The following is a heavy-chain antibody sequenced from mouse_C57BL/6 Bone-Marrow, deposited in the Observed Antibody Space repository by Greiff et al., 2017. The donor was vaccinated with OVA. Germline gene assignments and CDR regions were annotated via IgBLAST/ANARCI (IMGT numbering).Heavy chain of an antibody. J-gene: IGHJ1*03. CDR1: GFSLTSYG. CDR3: ARNRGYYSNYLYWYFDV. Sequence: QVQLQQSGPGLVQPSQSLSITCTVSGFSLTSYGVHWVRQSPGKGLEWLGVIWSGGSTDYNAAFISRLSISKDNSKSQVFFKMNSLQADDTAIYYCARNRGYYSNYLYWYFDVWGTGTTVTVSS. D-gene: IGHD2-5*01. CDR2: IWSGGST. V-gene: IGHV2-2*01.